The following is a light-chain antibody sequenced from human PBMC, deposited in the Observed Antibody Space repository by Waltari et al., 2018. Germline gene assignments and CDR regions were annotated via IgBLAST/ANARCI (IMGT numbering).Light chain of an antibody. J-gene: IGKJ1*01. V-gene: IGKV4-1*01. CDR1: QSVLYSSNDKNY. CDR3: QQYYSTPPT. CDR2: WAS. Sequence: DIVMTQSPDSLAVSLGERATINCKSSQSVLYSSNDKNYLAWFQQQPGQPPQLLISWASTRESGVPDRFSGSGSGTDFTLTISSLQAEDVAVYYCQQYYSTPPTFGQGTKVEIK.